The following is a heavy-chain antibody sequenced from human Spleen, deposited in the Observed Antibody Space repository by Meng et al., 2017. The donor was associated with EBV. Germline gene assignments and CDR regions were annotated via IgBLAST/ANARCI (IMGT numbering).Heavy chain of an antibody. J-gene: IGHJ4*02. Sequence: EVERVGSGGALVQPGGSLRLSCAASGFVFSSYGMSWVRQAPGKGLEWVSGISGSGGDTYYADSVKGRFTISRDNSKNRLYLQMNSLRAEDTALYYCVAGLLGSIYYFDYWGQGALVTVSS. CDR2: ISGSGGDT. CDR1: GFVFSSYG. D-gene: IGHD7-27*01. CDR3: VAGLLGSIYYFDY. V-gene: IGHV3-23*04.